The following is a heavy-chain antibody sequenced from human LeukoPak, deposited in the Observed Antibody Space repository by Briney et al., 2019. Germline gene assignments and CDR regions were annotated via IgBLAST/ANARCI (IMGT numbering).Heavy chain of an antibody. D-gene: IGHD6-6*01. V-gene: IGHV4-39*01. CDR3: ARARIAAQGFDP. Sequence: SETLSLTCTVSGGSISSSSYYWGWIRQPPGKGLEWIVSIYYSGSTYYNPSLKSRVTISVDTSKNQFSLKLSSVTAADTAVYYCARARIAAQGFDPWGQGTLVTVSS. J-gene: IGHJ5*02. CDR1: GGSISSSSYY. CDR2: IYYSGST.